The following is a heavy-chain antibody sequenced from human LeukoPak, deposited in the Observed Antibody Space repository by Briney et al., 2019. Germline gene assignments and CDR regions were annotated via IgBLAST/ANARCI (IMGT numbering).Heavy chain of an antibody. V-gene: IGHV1-2*02. Sequence: ASVKVSCKASGYTFTGYYMHWVRQAPGQGLEWMGWIDPNSGGTNYAQKFQGRVTMTRDTSISTAYMELSRLRSDDTAVYYCARVWHDYVWGSYRPTTEYYFDYWGLGTLVTVSS. CDR3: ARVWHDYVWGSYRPTTEYYFDY. CDR2: IDPNSGGT. CDR1: GYTFTGYY. D-gene: IGHD3-16*02. J-gene: IGHJ4*02.